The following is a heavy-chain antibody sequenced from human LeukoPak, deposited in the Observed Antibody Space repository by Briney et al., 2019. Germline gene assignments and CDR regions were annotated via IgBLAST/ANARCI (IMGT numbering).Heavy chain of an antibody. J-gene: IGHJ4*02. D-gene: IGHD3-22*01. Sequence: SETLSLTCTVSGGSISSYYWSWIRQPPGKGLEWIGYIYYSGSTYYNPSLKSRVTISVDTSKNQFSLKLSSVTAADTAVYYRARGYYDSSGLDYWGQGTLVTVSS. CDR1: GGSISSYY. V-gene: IGHV4-30-4*01. CDR3: ARGYYDSSGLDY. CDR2: IYYSGST.